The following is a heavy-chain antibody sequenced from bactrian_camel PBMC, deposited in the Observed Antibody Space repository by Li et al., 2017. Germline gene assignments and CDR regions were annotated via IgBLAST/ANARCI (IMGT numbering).Heavy chain of an antibody. V-gene: IGHV3S55*01. D-gene: IGHD2*01. CDR2: IDIYGST. Sequence: HVQLVESGGGSVQAGGSLRLSCAASGLALSTFSLAWFRQAPGKEREGVAGIDIYGSTINAESVKGRFTISRDNTKSTLYLQMNSLKPEDTATYYCAAKTQSIFSYKPLRYDWYNYWGQGTQVTVS. CDR1: GLALSTFS. J-gene: IGHJ4*01. CDR3: AAKTQSIFSYKPLRYDWYNY.